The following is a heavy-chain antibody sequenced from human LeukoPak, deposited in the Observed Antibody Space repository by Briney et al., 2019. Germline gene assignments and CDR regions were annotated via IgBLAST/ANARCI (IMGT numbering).Heavy chain of an antibody. CDR2: ISGSGVMT. CDR1: GFTFSDYA. D-gene: IGHD3-22*01. Sequence: GGSLRLSCAASGFTFSDYAMTWVRQAPGKGLEWVATISGSGVMTYYADSVKGRFTISRDNSKNTLYLQMNSLRAEDTAVYYCAKASAMIVVVSRHFDYWGQGTLVTVSS. V-gene: IGHV3-23*01. CDR3: AKASAMIVVVSRHFDY. J-gene: IGHJ4*02.